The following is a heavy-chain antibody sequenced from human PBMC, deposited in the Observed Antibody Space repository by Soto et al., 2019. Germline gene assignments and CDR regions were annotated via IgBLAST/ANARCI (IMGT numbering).Heavy chain of an antibody. Sequence: QVQLQESGPGLVKPSQTLSLTCTVSGGSISSGGYYWSWIRQHPGKGLEWIGYIYYSGSTYYNPSLKSRVTISVDTSKNQFSLKLSSVTAADTAVYYCARTLSEARHRRGYYYYYGMDVWGQGTTVTVSS. CDR2: IYYSGST. V-gene: IGHV4-31*03. CDR1: GGSISSGGYY. D-gene: IGHD6-6*01. J-gene: IGHJ6*02. CDR3: ARTLSEARHRRGYYYYYGMDV.